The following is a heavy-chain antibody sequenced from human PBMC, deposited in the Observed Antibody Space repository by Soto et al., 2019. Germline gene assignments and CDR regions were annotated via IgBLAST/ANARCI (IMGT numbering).Heavy chain of an antibody. J-gene: IGHJ5*02. Sequence: EVQLVESGGGLVKPGGSLRLSCAASGFTSGFSFTKTWMNWVRQAPGEGLEWVGHIKSKDDGGTTEYAAPVKGRFTISRNDSERTLYLEMNSLKAEDTAGYYWTTTSGDYRPVDPWGQGTLVTVSS. CDR1: GFSFTKTW. CDR2: IKSKDDGGTT. V-gene: IGHV3-15*05. CDR3: TTTSGDYRPVDP. D-gene: IGHD4-17*01.